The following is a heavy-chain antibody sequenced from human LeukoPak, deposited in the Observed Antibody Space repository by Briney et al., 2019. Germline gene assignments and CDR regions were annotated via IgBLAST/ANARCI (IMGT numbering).Heavy chain of an antibody. Sequence: GGSLRLSCAASGFTFSSYWMHWVRQAPGKGLVWVSRVNSDGSATSYADSVKGRFTISRDNAKNTVYLHMNSLRVEDTAVYYCTSFYETNWGQGTLVTVSS. V-gene: IGHV3-74*01. CDR2: VNSDGSAT. CDR1: GFTFSSYW. CDR3: TSFYETN. J-gene: IGHJ4*02. D-gene: IGHD2/OR15-2a*01.